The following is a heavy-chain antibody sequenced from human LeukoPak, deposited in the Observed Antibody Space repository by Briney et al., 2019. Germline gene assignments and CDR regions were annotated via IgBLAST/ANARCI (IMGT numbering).Heavy chain of an antibody. J-gene: IGHJ4*02. Sequence: GGSLRLSCAASGFTFTSYYMHWVRQAPGHGLEWMGLINPSVGSTSYAQKFQGRVTMTRDMSTSTIYMELSSLRSEDTAVYYCARTWEPRGWFDYWGQGTLVTVSS. CDR3: ARTWEPRGWFDY. CDR1: GFTFTSYY. V-gene: IGHV1-46*01. CDR2: INPSVGST. D-gene: IGHD1-26*01.